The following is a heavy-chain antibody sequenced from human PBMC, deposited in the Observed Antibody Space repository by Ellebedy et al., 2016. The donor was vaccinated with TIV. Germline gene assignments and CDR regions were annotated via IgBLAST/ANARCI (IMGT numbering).Heavy chain of an antibody. J-gene: IGHJ4*02. V-gene: IGHV2-5*02. Sequence: SGPTLVKPTQTLTLTCTFSGFSLNTSGVGVGWIRQPPGKALEWLALIYWDDDERYRPSLKSRLTITKDSSKNQVVLTMTNMDPVDTATYYCAHSYYDFWSGYRLIPSGYYFDYWGQGTLVTVSS. D-gene: IGHD3-3*01. CDR3: AHSYYDFWSGYRLIPSGYYFDY. CDR1: GFSLNTSGVG. CDR2: IYWDDDE.